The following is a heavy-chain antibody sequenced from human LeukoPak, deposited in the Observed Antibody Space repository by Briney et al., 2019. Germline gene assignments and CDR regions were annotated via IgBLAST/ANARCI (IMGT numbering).Heavy chain of an antibody. CDR1: GVTLSSYG. Sequence: GRSLRLSCAASGVTLSSYGMHWVRQAPGKGLEWVAVISYDGSNKYYTDSVKGRFTISRDNSKNTLYLQMNSLRAEDTAVYYCAKPALPSQDAFDIWGQATMVTVSS. D-gene: IGHD2-2*01. CDR2: ISYDGSNK. V-gene: IGHV3-30*18. CDR3: AKPALPSQDAFDI. J-gene: IGHJ3*02.